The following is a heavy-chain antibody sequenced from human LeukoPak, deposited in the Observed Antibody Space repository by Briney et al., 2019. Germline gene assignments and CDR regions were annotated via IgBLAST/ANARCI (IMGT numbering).Heavy chain of an antibody. CDR1: GFTFSSYG. J-gene: IGHJ4*02. D-gene: IGHD5-12*01. V-gene: IGHV3-33*01. Sequence: PGRSLRLSCAASGFTFSSYGMHCVRQAPGKGLEWVAVIWYDGSNKYYADSVKGRFTISRDNSKNTLYLQMNSLRAEDTAVYYCAGTSPSMVANFDYWGQGTLVTVSS. CDR2: IWYDGSNK. CDR3: AGTSPSMVANFDY.